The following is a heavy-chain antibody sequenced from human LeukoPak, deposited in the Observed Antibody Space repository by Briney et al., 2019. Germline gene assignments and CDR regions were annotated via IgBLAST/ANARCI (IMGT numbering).Heavy chain of an antibody. CDR3: ARVPRGSTVGTLPYFYYYMDV. V-gene: IGHV4-61*02. Sequence: SETLSLTCTVSGDSVSSGSNYWRWIRQPAGKGLEWIGRIYNSWTTNYNPSLKSRVTISVDTSKNQFSLKLSSVTAADTAVYYCARVPRGSTVGTLPYFYYYMDVWGKGTTVIVSS. D-gene: IGHD1-26*01. CDR1: GDSVSSGSNY. CDR2: IYNSWTT. J-gene: IGHJ6*03.